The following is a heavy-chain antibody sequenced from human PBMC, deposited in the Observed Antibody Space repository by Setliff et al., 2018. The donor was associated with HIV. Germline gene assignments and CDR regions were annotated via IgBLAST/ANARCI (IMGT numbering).Heavy chain of an antibody. CDR3: ARGVSQAYTYGSGAYYYFDF. V-gene: IGHV1-18*01. CDR2: IATYNGNT. Sequence: ASVKVSCKASGYTFNSYGISWVRQAPEQGPEWVGWIATYNGNTNYAQRLQGRVTLTTDTSTSTAYMELRSLRFDDTAVYFCARGVSQAYTYGSGAYYYFDFWGLGTLVTVSS. CDR1: GYTFNSYG. J-gene: IGHJ4*02. D-gene: IGHD6-19*01.